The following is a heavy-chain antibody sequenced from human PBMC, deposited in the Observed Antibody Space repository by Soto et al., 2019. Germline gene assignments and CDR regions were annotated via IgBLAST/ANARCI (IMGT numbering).Heavy chain of an antibody. CDR2: ISSNGSNK. Sequence: GGSLRLSCSASGFTFSSYAMHWVRQAPGKGLEYVSAISSNGSNKYYADSVKGRFTISRDNSKNTLDLQMNSLRAEDTAVYYCARHGLFAWGQGTLVTV. CDR3: ARHGLFA. J-gene: IGHJ5*02. V-gene: IGHV3-64*04. CDR1: GFTFSSYA. D-gene: IGHD2-21*01.